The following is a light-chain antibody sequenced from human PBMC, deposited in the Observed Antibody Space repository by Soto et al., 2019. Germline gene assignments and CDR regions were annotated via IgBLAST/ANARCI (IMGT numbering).Light chain of an antibody. CDR2: GAS. CDR1: QSVSSSY. J-gene: IGKJ4*01. V-gene: IGKV3-20*01. Sequence: EIVLTQSPGTLSVSPGESATLSCRAGQSVSSSYLAWYQQKPGQAPRLLIFGASNRATGIPDRFSGGGSGTDFPLTISRLEPEDFVVYYCHYYGRAPLTFGGGTQVEIK. CDR3: HYYGRAPLT.